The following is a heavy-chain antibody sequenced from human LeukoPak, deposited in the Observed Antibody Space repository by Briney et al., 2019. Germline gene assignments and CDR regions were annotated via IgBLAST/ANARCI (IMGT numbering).Heavy chain of an antibody. CDR2: ISYDGSKK. Sequence: GGSLRLSCAVSGFTFRNYAMHWVRQAPGKGLEWVAVISYDGSKKYYADSVKGRITISRDNSKNTLYLQMNSLRAEDTAVYYCARGDYYFDSSGPDYWGQGTLVTVSS. D-gene: IGHD3-22*01. V-gene: IGHV3-30-3*01. CDR1: GFTFRNYA. J-gene: IGHJ4*02. CDR3: ARGDYYFDSSGPDY.